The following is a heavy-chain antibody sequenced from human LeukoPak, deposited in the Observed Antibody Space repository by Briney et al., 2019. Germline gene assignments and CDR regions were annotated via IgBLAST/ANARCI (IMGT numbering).Heavy chain of an antibody. J-gene: IGHJ4*02. CDR1: GFTFSSYA. V-gene: IGHV3-23*01. Sequence: PGGSLRLSCAASGFTFSSYAMSWVRQAPGKGLEWVSAISGSGGGTFYADSVRGRYTISRDKSKNTLYLQMNSLRAEDTAVYYCARVMIAATAFDYWGQGTLVTVSS. D-gene: IGHD2-15*01. CDR2: ISGSGGGT. CDR3: ARVMIAATAFDY.